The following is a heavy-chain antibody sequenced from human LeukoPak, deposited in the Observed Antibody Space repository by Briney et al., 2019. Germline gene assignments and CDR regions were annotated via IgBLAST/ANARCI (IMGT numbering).Heavy chain of an antibody. CDR3: ARSGEGAFDI. J-gene: IGHJ3*02. CDR2: IYSGGST. Sequence: PGGSLRLSCAASGFTVSSNYMSWVRQAPGKGLEWVSVIYSGGSTYYADSVKGRFTISRDNAKNSLYLQMNSLRAEDTAVYYCARSGEGAFDIWGQGTMVTVSS. V-gene: IGHV3-66*01. D-gene: IGHD3-10*01. CDR1: GFTVSSNY.